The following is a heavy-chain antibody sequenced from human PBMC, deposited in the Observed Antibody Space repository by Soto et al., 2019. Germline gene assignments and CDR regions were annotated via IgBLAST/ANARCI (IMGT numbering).Heavy chain of an antibody. CDR1: GGTFSSYA. D-gene: IGHD4-17*01. V-gene: IGHV1-69*01. CDR2: IIPIFGTA. J-gene: IGHJ4*02. Sequence: QVQLAPSGAEVKKPGSSVKVSCKASGGTFSSYAISWVRQAPGQGLEWMGGIIPIFGTANYAQKFQGRVTITANESMSTAYMELSSLRSEDTAVYYCARPNYGDYQLEYWGEGTLVTDSS. CDR3: ARPNYGDYQLEY.